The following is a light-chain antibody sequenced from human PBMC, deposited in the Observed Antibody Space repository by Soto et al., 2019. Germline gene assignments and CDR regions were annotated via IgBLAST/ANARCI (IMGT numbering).Light chain of an antibody. CDR3: QQRSIWLT. CDR2: DAS. J-gene: IGKJ4*01. Sequence: IVLTQSPATLSLSPGERATLSCRASQSISSYLAWYQQKPGQAPRLLIYDASNRATGIPARFSGSGSGTDFTLTITSLEPEDFAVYYCQQRSIWLTFGGGTKVDIK. V-gene: IGKV3-11*01. CDR1: QSISSY.